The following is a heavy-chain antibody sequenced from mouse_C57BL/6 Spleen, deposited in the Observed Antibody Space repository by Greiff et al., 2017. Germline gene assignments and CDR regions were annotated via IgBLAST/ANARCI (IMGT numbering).Heavy chain of an antibody. CDR1: GFTFSDYG. Sequence: VKLMESGGGLVKPGGSLKLSCAASGFTFSDYGMHWVRQAPEKGLEWVAYISSGSSTIYYADTVKGRFTISRDNAKNTLFLQMTSLRSEDTAMYYCARYYYGSSYGDYWGQGTTHTVSS. J-gene: IGHJ2*01. CDR3: ARYYYGSSYGDY. D-gene: IGHD1-1*01. CDR2: ISSGSSTI. V-gene: IGHV5-17*01.